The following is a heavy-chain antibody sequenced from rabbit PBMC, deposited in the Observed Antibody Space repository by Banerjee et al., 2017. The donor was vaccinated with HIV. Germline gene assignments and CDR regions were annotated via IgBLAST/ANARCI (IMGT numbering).Heavy chain of an antibody. CDR3: ARDFAGVIRWNFNL. V-gene: IGHV1S40*01. J-gene: IGHJ4*01. D-gene: IGHD4-2*01. CDR2: INTSSGNI. Sequence: QQLEESGGGLVKLGASLTLTCTASGFSFSSSYYMCWVRQAPGKGLEWVACINTSSGNIVFASSAKRRCSISKSSSTTVTLQMSSLTAAHTATYFCARDFAGVIRWNFNLWGPGTLV. CDR1: GFSFSSSYY.